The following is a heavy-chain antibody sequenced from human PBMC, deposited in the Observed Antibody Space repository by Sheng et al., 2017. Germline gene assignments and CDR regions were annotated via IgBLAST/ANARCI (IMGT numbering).Heavy chain of an antibody. D-gene: IGHD5-12*01. CDR1: GGTFSSYA. V-gene: IGHV1-69*04. J-gene: IGHJ3*02. CDR3: ALQRVEMATIWRGDAFDI. Sequence: QVQLVQSGAEVKKPGSSVKVSCKASGGTFSSYAISWVRQAPGQGLEWMGGIIPILGIANYAQKFQGRVTITADKSTSTAYMELSSLRSEDTAVYYCALQRVEMATIWRGDAFDIWGQGTMVTVSS. CDR2: IIPILGIA.